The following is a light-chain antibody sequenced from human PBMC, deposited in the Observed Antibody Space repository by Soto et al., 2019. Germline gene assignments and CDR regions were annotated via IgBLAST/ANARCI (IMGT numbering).Light chain of an antibody. V-gene: IGKV1-27*01. CDR1: QGFTNY. Sequence: DIQMTQSPSSLSASVGDRVTITCRESQGFTNYLAWFQQKPGKVPKLLIYAESTLQSGVPPRFSGSGSGTDFTLTISSLQPEDVATYYCQNYNSAPWTFGQGTKVEIK. CDR2: AES. CDR3: QNYNSAPWT. J-gene: IGKJ1*01.